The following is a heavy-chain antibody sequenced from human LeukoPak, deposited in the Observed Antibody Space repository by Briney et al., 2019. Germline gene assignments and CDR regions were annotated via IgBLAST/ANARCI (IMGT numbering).Heavy chain of an antibody. Sequence: GRSLRLSCAASGFTFSPYAMHWVRQAPGKGLEWVAFIRYHGSDKYYADSVKGRFTISRDNSENTLYLQMNSLRAEDTAVYYCAKSPSSWKFDDWGQGTLVTVSS. CDR2: IRYHGSDK. CDR3: AKSPSSWKFDD. V-gene: IGHV3-30*02. CDR1: GFTFSPYA. D-gene: IGHD6-13*01. J-gene: IGHJ4*02.